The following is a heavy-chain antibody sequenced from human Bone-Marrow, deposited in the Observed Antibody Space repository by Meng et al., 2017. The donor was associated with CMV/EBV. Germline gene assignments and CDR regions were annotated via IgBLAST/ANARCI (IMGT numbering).Heavy chain of an antibody. CDR2: ISSSSSYI. V-gene: IGHV3-21*01. CDR1: GFPFNSYR. CDR3: ARALYHYSDILSNAFDI. D-gene: IGHD3-22*01. Sequence: GESLKIPCAASGFPFNSYRMNWVRQAPGKGLEWVSSISSSSSYIYYADSVKGRFTISRDKAKNPLYLQMNSLRAEDTAVYYCARALYHYSDILSNAFDIWGQGTMVTVSS. J-gene: IGHJ3*02.